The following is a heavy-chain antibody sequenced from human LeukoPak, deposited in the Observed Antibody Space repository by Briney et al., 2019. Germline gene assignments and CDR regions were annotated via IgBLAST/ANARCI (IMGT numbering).Heavy chain of an antibody. Sequence: SETLSLTCTVSGGSISSSSYYWGWIRQPPGKGLEWIGSIYYSGSTYYNPSLKSRVTISVDTSKNQFSLKLSSVTAADTAVYYCARDYISDYYGSGSYFDYWGQGTLVTVSS. V-gene: IGHV4-39*07. J-gene: IGHJ4*02. CDR1: GGSISSSSYY. D-gene: IGHD3-10*01. CDR3: ARDYISDYYGSGSYFDY. CDR2: IYYSGST.